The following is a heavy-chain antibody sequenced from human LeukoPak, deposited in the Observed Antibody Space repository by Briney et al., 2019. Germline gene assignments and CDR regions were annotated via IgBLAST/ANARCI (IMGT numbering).Heavy chain of an antibody. Sequence: GGSLRLSCAASGFTFSSYAMSWVRQAPGKGLEWVSSISSSSSYIYYADSVKGRFTISRDNAKNSLYLQMNSLRAEDTAVYYCARFTMVRGGIDWGQGTLVTVSS. D-gene: IGHD3-10*01. CDR3: ARFTMVRGGID. V-gene: IGHV3-21*01. J-gene: IGHJ4*02. CDR2: ISSSSSYI. CDR1: GFTFSSYA.